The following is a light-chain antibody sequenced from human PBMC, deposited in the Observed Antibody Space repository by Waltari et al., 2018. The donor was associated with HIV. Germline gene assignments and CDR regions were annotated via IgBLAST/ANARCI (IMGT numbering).Light chain of an antibody. CDR3: ATWDDTLSGYV. V-gene: IGLV1-47*01. Sequence: QSVLTQPPSASGTPGQRVTISCSGSSSNIGNHYVFWYQQLPGTAPKLLFYRNDQRPSGVPDRFSGSKSGTSASLAISGLRSEDEADYYCATWDDTLSGYVFGTGTKVTVL. CDR2: RND. J-gene: IGLJ1*01. CDR1: SSNIGNHY.